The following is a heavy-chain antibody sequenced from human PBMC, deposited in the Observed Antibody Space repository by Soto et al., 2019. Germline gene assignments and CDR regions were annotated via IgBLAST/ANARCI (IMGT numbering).Heavy chain of an antibody. CDR2: IYYSGST. CDR3: AGAFVPPRLWFDP. D-gene: IGHD2-8*01. Sequence: SETLSLTCTVSGGSISSYYWSWIRQPPGKGLEWIGYIYYSGSTNYNPSLKSRVTISVDTSKNQFSLKLSSVTAADTAVYYCAGAFVPPRLWFDPWGQGTLVTVSS. J-gene: IGHJ5*02. CDR1: GGSISSYY. V-gene: IGHV4-59*01.